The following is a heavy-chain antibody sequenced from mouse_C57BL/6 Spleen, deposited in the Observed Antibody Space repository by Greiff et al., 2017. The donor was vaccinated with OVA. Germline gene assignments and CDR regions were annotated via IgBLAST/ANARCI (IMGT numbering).Heavy chain of an antibody. CDR2: IYPGDGDT. CDR3: ASSACSNSWFAY. Sequence: QVQLKESGPELVKPGASVKISCKASGYAFSSSWMNWVKQRPGKGLEWIGRIYPGDGDTNYNGKFKGKATLTADKSSSTAYMQLSSLTSEDSAVYFCASSACSNSWFAYWGQGTLVTVSA. V-gene: IGHV1-82*01. CDR1: GYAFSSSW. D-gene: IGHD2-5*01. J-gene: IGHJ3*01.